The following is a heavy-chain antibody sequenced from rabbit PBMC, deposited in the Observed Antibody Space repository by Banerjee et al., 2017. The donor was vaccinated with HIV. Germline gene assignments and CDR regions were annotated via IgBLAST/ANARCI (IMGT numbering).Heavy chain of an antibody. CDR1: GLDFSSSYW. CDR3: ARDLAGVIGWNFNL. CDR2: IYGGSSGTT. Sequence: QEQREESGGDLVKPEGSLTLTCTASGLDFSSSYWICWVRQAPGKGLEWIGCIYGGSSGTTYYASWAKGRFTISKTSSTTVTLQMTSLTAADTATYFCARDLAGVIGWNFNLWGQGTLVTVS. V-gene: IGHV1S45*01. D-gene: IGHD4-1*01. J-gene: IGHJ4*01.